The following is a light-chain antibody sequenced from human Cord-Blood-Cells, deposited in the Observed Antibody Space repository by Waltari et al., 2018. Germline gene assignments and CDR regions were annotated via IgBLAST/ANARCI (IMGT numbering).Light chain of an antibody. CDR2: GAS. V-gene: IGKV3-20*01. Sequence: EIVLTQSPGTLSLSPGERATLSCRASQSVSSSYLAWYQQKPGQAPRLLIYGASSSAHGIPDRFSGSGARTDFTLTISRLEPEDFAVYSCLQYGSSPLTFGGGTKVEIK. J-gene: IGKJ4*01. CDR3: LQYGSSPLT. CDR1: QSVSSSY.